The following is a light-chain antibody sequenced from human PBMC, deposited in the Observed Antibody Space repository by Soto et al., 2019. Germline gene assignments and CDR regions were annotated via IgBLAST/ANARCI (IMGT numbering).Light chain of an antibody. V-gene: IGKV1-9*01. J-gene: IGKJ5*01. CDR1: ESIDSW. CDR2: AAS. Sequence: DSQMTRSPSPLSASVGDRVTITCRASESIDSWLAWHQQKPGRAPKLLIYAASTLQSGVPSRFSGSGSGTEFTLTITSLQPEDFATYYCQQLNSCPITFGQGTRLEIK. CDR3: QQLNSCPIT.